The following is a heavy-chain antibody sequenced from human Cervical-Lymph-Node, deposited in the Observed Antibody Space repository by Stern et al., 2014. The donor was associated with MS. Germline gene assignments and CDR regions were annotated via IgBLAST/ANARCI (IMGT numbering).Heavy chain of an antibody. CDR2: IHVDGSGI. D-gene: IGHD6-13*01. Sequence: EVQLVESGGGLVQPGGSLRLSCAASGFVFSSYWMHWVRQAPGKGLVWLSRIHVDGSGITYADSVKGRFTISRDNAKNTLYLQMNSLRDEDTAMYCSSWFLDFWGQGTLVTVSS. CDR3: SWFLDF. V-gene: IGHV3-74*01. CDR1: GFVFSSYW. J-gene: IGHJ4*02.